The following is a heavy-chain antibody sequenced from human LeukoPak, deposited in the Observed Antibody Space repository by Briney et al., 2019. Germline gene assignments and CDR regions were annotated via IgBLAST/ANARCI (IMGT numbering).Heavy chain of an antibody. Sequence: GGSLRLSCAASRFTFSSYSMNWVRQAPGKGLEWVSSISSSSSYIYYADSVKGRFTISRDNAKNSLYLQMNSLRAEDTAVYYCARDRDVWTGTIGPTDYWGQGTLVTVSS. CDR3: ARDRDVWTGTIGPTDY. V-gene: IGHV3-21*01. CDR1: RFTFSSYS. CDR2: ISSSSSYI. J-gene: IGHJ4*02. D-gene: IGHD1-7*01.